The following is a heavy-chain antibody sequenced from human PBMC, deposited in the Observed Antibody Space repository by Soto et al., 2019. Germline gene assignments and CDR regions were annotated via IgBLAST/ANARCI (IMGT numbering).Heavy chain of an antibody. CDR1: GYTFTGYY. CDR2: INPNSGGT. Sequence: QVQLVQSGAEVKKPGASVKVSCKASGYTFTGYYMHWVRQAPGQGLEWMGWINPNSGGTNYAQKFQGWVTMTRDTSISTAYMELSRLRSDDTAVYYCARVPILWFGESQYYFDYWVQGTLVTVSS. V-gene: IGHV1-2*04. CDR3: ARVPILWFGESQYYFDY. D-gene: IGHD3-10*01. J-gene: IGHJ4*02.